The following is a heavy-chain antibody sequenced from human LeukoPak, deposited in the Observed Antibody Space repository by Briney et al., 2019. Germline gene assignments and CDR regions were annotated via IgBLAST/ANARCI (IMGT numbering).Heavy chain of an antibody. CDR2: ISAYNGNT. CDR3: ARESGIAAAGYIFNWFDP. D-gene: IGHD6-13*01. J-gene: IGHJ5*02. Sequence: VASVKVSCKASGYTFTSYGISWVRQAPGQGLEWMGWISAYNGNTNYAQKLQGRVTMTTDTSTSTAYMELRSLRSDDTAVYYCARESGIAAAGYIFNWFDPWGQGTLVTVSS. CDR1: GYTFTSYG. V-gene: IGHV1-18*01.